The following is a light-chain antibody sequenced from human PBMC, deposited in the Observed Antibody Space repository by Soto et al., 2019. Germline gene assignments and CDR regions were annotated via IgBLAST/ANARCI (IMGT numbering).Light chain of an antibody. Sequence: QYVLTQPPSVSGAPGQRVTISCTRTSCNIGAGYEVHWYHQLPGTAPKFLVSGNDNRPSGVPDRLSASKSGTSGSLAITGLQAEDEGHYYCQSYDRGLTAYVFGTGTKLTV. V-gene: IGLV1-40*01. CDR1: SCNIGAGYE. J-gene: IGLJ1*01. CDR3: QSYDRGLTAYV. CDR2: GND.